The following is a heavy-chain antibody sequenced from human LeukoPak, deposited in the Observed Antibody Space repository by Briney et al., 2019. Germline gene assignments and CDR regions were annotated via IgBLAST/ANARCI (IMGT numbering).Heavy chain of an antibody. D-gene: IGHD5-24*01. Sequence: SETLSLTCTVSGGSISSGGYYWSWIRQHPGKGLEWIGYIYYSGSTYYNPSLKSRVTISVDTSKNQFSLKLSSVTAADTAVYYCARGVEMATMGNWFDPWGQGTLVTVSS. CDR3: ARGVEMATMGNWFDP. CDR1: GGSISSGGYY. J-gene: IGHJ5*02. CDR2: IYYSGST. V-gene: IGHV4-31*03.